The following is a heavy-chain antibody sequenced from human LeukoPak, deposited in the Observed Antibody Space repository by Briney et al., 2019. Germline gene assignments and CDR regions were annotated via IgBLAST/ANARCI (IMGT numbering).Heavy chain of an antibody. CDR2: INPSGGST. V-gene: IGHV1-46*01. D-gene: IGHD6-13*01. CDR1: GYTFTGYY. CDR3: ARGSGQYSSSWFHDAFDI. Sequence: ASVKVSCKASGYTFTGYYMHWVRQAPGQGLEWMGIINPSGGSTSYAQKFQGRVTMTRDTSASTVYMELGSLRAEDTAVYYCARGSGQYSSSWFHDAFDIWGLGTMVTVSS. J-gene: IGHJ3*02.